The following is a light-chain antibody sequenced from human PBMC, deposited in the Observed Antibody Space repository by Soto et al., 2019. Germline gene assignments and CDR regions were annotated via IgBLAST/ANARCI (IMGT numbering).Light chain of an antibody. J-gene: IGKJ1*01. CDR3: QQYNSHWT. CDR1: QGISNR. Sequence: DVQMTQSPSTLSASVGDRVTITCRASQGISNRLAWYQQKPGKAPKLLIYQASSLKSGVPSRFGGSGSGTEFTLTITSPQPDDFATYYCQQYNSHWTFVQGTKVEIK. CDR2: QAS. V-gene: IGKV1-5*03.